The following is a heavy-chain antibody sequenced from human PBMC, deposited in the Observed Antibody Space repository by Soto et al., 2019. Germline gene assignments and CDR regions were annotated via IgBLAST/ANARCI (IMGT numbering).Heavy chain of an antibody. CDR2: IYPGDSDT. CDR3: AVVAAAGSPYRSFDY. Sequence: PGESLKISCKGSGYSFTSYWIGWVRQMSGKGLEWMGIIYPGDSDTRYSPSFQGQVTISADKSISTAYLQWSSLKASDTAMYYCAVVAAAGSPYRSFDYWGQGTLVTVSS. V-gene: IGHV5-51*01. CDR1: GYSFTSYW. J-gene: IGHJ4*02. D-gene: IGHD6-13*01.